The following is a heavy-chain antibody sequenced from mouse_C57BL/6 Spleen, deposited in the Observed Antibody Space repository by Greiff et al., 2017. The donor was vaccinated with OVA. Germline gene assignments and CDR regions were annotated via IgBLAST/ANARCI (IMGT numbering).Heavy chain of an antibody. CDR2: IWWDDDK. D-gene: IGHD1-1*01. CDR1: GFSLSTFGLG. CDR3: ARIAGIYYGSSPGAMDY. V-gene: IGHV8-8*01. J-gene: IGHJ4*01. Sequence: QVTLKESGPGILQPSQTLSLTCSFSGFSLSTFGLGVGWIRQPSGKGLEWLAHIWWDDDKYYNPALKSRLTISKDTSKNQVFLKIANVDTADTATYYCARIAGIYYGSSPGAMDYWGQGTSVTVSS.